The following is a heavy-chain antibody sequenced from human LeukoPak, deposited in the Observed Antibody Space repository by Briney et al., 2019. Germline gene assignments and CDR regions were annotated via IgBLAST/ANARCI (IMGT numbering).Heavy chain of an antibody. J-gene: IGHJ4*02. D-gene: IGHD6-13*01. CDR1: GGSISRGGYY. V-gene: IGHV4-31*03. CDR3: ARDSPIGYSSSWYQIDY. Sequence: SEPLSLTCTVSGGSISRGGYYWSWIRQHPGKGLGWIGYIYYSGSTYYNPSVTSRVTIPVDTSKNQFSLKLSAVAAADTAVYYCARDSPIGYSSSWYQIDYWGQGTLVTVSS. CDR2: IYYSGST.